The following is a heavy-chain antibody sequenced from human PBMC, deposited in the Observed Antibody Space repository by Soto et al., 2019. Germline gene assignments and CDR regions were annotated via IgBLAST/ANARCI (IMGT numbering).Heavy chain of an antibody. CDR1: GYTFTSYA. CDR2: INAGNGNT. Sequence: ASVKVSCKASGYTFTSYAMHWVRQAPGQRLEWMGWINAGNGNTKYSQKFQGRVTITRDTSASTAYMELSSLRSEDTAVYYCARELRLLEWPESTPGAFDIWGQGTMVTVSS. V-gene: IGHV1-3*01. J-gene: IGHJ3*02. CDR3: ARELRLLEWPESTPGAFDI. D-gene: IGHD3-3*01.